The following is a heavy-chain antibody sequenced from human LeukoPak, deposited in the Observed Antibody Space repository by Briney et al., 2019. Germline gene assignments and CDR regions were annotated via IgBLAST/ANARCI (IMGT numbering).Heavy chain of an antibody. J-gene: IGHJ6*03. CDR3: ARESYSSSSWGYYYYMDV. D-gene: IGHD6-6*01. Sequence: SETLSLTCAVYGGSFSGYSWNWIRQPPVKGLEWIGEINHSGGTNYNPSLKSRVTISVDTSKNQFSLKLSSVTAADTAVYYCARESYSSSSWGYYYYMDVWGKGTTVTVSS. CDR2: INHSGGT. CDR1: GGSFSGYS. V-gene: IGHV4-34*01.